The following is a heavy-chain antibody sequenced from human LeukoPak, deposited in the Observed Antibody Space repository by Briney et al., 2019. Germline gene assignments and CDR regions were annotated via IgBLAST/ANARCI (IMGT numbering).Heavy chain of an antibody. J-gene: IGHJ4*02. V-gene: IGHV1-46*01. CDR1: GYTFTSYY. Sequence: ASVKVSCKASGYTFTSYYMHWVRQAPRQGLEWMGIINTSGGSTSYAQKFQGRVTMTRDTSTSTVYMELSSLRSEGTAVYYCARDMGYYGSGSYQSLGYFDYWGQGTLVTVSS. CDR3: ARDMGYYGSGSYQSLGYFDY. CDR2: INTSGGST. D-gene: IGHD3-10*01.